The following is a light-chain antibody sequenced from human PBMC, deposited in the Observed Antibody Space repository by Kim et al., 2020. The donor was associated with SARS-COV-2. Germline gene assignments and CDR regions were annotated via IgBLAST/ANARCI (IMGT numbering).Light chain of an antibody. CDR1: SSNVGGYNY. J-gene: IGLJ3*02. Sequence: QSALTQPASVSGSPAQSITISCTGTSSNVGGYNYVSWYQQLPGKAPKLMIYDVGTRPSGVSDRFSGSKSGNTASLTISGLQTEDEADYYCSSYTTTTTRVFGGGTQLTVL. CDR3: SSYTTTTTRV. V-gene: IGLV2-14*03. CDR2: DVG.